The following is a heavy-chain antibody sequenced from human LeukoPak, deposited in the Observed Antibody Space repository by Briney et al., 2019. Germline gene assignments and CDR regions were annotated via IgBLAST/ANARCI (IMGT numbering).Heavy chain of an antibody. J-gene: IGHJ4*02. V-gene: IGHV4-59*12. D-gene: IGHD3-10*01. CDR2: FYNSGRS. CDR1: DDSISDYY. Sequence: SETLSLTCTVSDDSISDYYRGWIRQPPGKGLEWIGYFYNSGRSTYNPSLKSRVTISVDKSKNQFSLKLSSVTAADTAVYYCARDRGTMVRGVMDHWGQGTLVTVSS. CDR3: ARDRGTMVRGVMDH.